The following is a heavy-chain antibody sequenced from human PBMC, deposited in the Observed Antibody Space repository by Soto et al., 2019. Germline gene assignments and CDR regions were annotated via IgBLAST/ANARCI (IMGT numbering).Heavy chain of an antibody. CDR1: GFTFSSYG. CDR3: AKGLLGYYYGMDV. J-gene: IGHJ6*02. Sequence: GGSLRLSCAASGFTFSSYGMHWVRQAPGKGLEWVAVISYDGSNKYYADSVKGRFTISRDNSKNTLYLQMNSLRAEDTAVYYCAKGLLGYYYGMDVWGQGTTVTVSS. V-gene: IGHV3-30*18. D-gene: IGHD7-27*01. CDR2: ISYDGSNK.